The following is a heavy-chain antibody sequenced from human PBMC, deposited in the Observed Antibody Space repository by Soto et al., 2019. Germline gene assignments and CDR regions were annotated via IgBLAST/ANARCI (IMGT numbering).Heavy chain of an antibody. Sequence: SETLSLTCTISGGSISVDYWSLIRQSPRQGLEWIGYVYDNGRPYYSPSLKSRVTISADTSKNQISLKLTSATAADTAVYYCARGVGSSPPRYWGRGTLVTVSS. CDR1: GGSISVDY. CDR2: VYDNGRP. V-gene: IGHV4-59*01. D-gene: IGHD3-9*01. J-gene: IGHJ4*02. CDR3: ARGVGSSPPRY.